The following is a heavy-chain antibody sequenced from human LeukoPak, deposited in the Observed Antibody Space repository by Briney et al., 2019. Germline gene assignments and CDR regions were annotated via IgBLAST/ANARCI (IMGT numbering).Heavy chain of an antibody. CDR1: GFTVSSNY. V-gene: IGHV3-53*01. CDR2: IYSGGST. CDR3: AKSDCGSDGCKLLNY. Sequence: GSLRLSCAASGFTVSSNYMSWVRQAPGKGLEWVSVIYSGGSTYYADSVKGRFTISRDNSKNTLSLQMNSLRVEDTAIYYCAKSDCGSDGCKLLNYWGQGILVTVSS. D-gene: IGHD2-21*01. J-gene: IGHJ4*02.